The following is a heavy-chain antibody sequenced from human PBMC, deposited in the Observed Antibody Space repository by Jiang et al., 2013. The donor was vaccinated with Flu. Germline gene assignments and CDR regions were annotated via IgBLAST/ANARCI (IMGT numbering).Heavy chain of an antibody. V-gene: IGHV3-30*03. CDR3: ATVGADDY. CDR2: ISYDGRHD. J-gene: IGHJ4*02. Sequence: SGFSISTYGMHWVRQAPGKGWSGAVISYDGRHDYYVDSVKGRFTISRDTSKNTLYLQMNSLRSEDTAVYYCATVGADDYWGQGTLVTVSS. CDR1: GFSISTYG. D-gene: IGHD1-26*01.